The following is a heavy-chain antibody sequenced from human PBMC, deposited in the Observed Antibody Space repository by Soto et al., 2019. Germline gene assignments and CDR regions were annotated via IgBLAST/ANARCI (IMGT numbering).Heavy chain of an antibody. CDR3: ARDPYYYDSSGYLDY. D-gene: IGHD3-22*01. CDR1: GYTFTSYS. J-gene: IGHJ4*02. Sequence: ASVKVSCKASGYTFTSYSISWVRQAPGQGLEWMGWISAYDGNTNYAQKLQGRVTMTTDTSTSTAYMELRSLRSDDTAVYYCARDPYYYDSSGYLDYWGQGTLVTVSS. CDR2: ISAYDGNT. V-gene: IGHV1-18*01.